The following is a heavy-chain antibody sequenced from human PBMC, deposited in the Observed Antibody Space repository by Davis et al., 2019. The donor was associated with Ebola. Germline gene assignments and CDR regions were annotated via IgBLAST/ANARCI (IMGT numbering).Heavy chain of an antibody. V-gene: IGHV1-24*01. Sequence: AASVKVSCKVSGYTLTELSMHWVRQAPGKGLEWMGGFDPEDGETIYTQKFQGRVTMTTDTSTSTAYMELRSLRSDDTAVYYCARGTNYDILTGYRENYYYGMDVWGQGTTVTVSS. CDR3: ARGTNYDILTGYRENYYYGMDV. J-gene: IGHJ6*02. CDR2: FDPEDGET. D-gene: IGHD3-9*01. CDR1: GYTLTELS.